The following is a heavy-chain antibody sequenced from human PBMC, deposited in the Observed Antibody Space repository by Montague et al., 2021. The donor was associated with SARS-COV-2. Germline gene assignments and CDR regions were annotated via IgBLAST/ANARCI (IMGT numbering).Heavy chain of an antibody. V-gene: IGHV6-1*01. Sequence: CAISGDSVSSNSAAWNWIRQSPSRGLEWLGRTYYRSKWYNDYAVSVESRITINPDTSKNQFSLQLNSVTPEDTAVYYCARNIAVAGRAEGFDYWGQGTLVTVSS. J-gene: IGHJ4*02. CDR1: GDSVSSNSAA. CDR3: ARNIAVAGRAEGFDY. D-gene: IGHD6-19*01. CDR2: TYYRSKWYN.